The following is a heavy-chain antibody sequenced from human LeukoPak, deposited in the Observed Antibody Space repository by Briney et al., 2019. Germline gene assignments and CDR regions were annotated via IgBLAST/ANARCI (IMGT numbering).Heavy chain of an antibody. J-gene: IGHJ6*02. CDR2: ISAYNGNT. CDR1: GYTFTSYG. V-gene: IGHV1-18*01. CDR3: ARFARPDTAMDPLYYYYYGMDV. Sequence: ASVKVSCKASGYTFTSYGISWVRQAPGQGLEWMGWISAYNGNTNYAQKLQGRVTMTTDTSTSTAYMELRSLRSDDTAVYSCARFARPDTAMDPLYYYYYGMDVWGQGTTVTVSS. D-gene: IGHD5-18*01.